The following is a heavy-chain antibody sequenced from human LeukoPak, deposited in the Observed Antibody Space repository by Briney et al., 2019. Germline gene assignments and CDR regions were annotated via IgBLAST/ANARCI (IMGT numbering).Heavy chain of an antibody. CDR1: GGSISSGSYY. D-gene: IGHD3-9*01. CDR3: ARGSTPVRYFDWLLTNWFDP. CDR2: IYTSGST. Sequence: PSETLSLTCTVSGGSISSGSYYWSWIRQPAGKGLEWIGRIYTSGSTNYNPSLKSRVTISVDTSKNQFSLKLSSVTAADTAVYYCARGSTPVRYFDWLLTNWFDPWGQGTLVTVSS. V-gene: IGHV4-61*02. J-gene: IGHJ5*02.